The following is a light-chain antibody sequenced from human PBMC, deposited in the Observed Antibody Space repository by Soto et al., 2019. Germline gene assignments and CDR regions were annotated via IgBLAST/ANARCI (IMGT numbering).Light chain of an antibody. CDR1: QSVSSNY. V-gene: IGKV3-20*01. J-gene: IGKJ4*01. CDR3: QQYASSPLT. CDR2: GAS. Sequence: ENVLTQSPVTLSLSPGERATLSCRAIQSVSSNYIAWHQQKPGQAPRLLIYGASSRATGTPDRFSGSGSGTDFTLTINGLETEDCAVYYCQQYASSPLTFGGGTKVDIK.